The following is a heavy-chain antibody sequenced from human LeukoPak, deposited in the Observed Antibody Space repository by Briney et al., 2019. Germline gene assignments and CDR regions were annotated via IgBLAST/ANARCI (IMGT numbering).Heavy chain of an antibody. CDR3: ARRWIVVVPAASNWFDP. D-gene: IGHD2-2*01. Sequence: SETLSLTCTVSGGSITSYYWSWIRQPAGKGLEWIGRIYTTGSTYYNHFLKSRVTISVDTSKNQFSLKLSSVTAADTAVYYCARRWIVVVPAASNWFDPWGQGTLVTVSS. CDR1: GGSITSYY. V-gene: IGHV4-4*07. J-gene: IGHJ5*02. CDR2: IYTTGST.